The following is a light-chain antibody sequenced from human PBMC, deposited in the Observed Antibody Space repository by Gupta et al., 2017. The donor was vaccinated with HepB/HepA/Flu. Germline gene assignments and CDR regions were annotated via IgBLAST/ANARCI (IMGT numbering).Light chain of an antibody. J-gene: IGKJ1*01. Sequence: EIVLTQSPVTLSLFPGERATLSCRASQSVSTSLAWYQHKPGQAPRLLVYDASIRATGVPARFSGSGSGTDFTLTSSRQEPGDSAVYCWQQRSNSWTFGQGTKVEIK. CDR2: DAS. CDR1: QSVSTS. V-gene: IGKV3-11*01. CDR3: QQRSNSWT.